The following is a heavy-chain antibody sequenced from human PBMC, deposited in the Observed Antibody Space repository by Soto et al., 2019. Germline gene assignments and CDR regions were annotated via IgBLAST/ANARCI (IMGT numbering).Heavy chain of an antibody. CDR2: ISGSGRTI. J-gene: IGHJ6*04. V-gene: IGHV3-23*01. CDR1: GVDFSSEV. Sequence: PGESLKISCAASGVDFSSEVMCWVRQAPGKGLEWVSSISGSGRTIYHADSMRGRFAISRDNSKNSLYLQLNDLRVDDTAVYYCAKVGPSYYYGMDVWGKGTPVTVSS. CDR3: AKVGPSYYYGMDV. D-gene: IGHD1-26*01.